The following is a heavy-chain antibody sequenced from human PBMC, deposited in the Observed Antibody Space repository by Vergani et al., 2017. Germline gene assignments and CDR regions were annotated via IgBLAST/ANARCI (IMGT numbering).Heavy chain of an antibody. V-gene: IGHV3-21*01. CDR3: ARGSVAAAYYYYGMDV. CDR2: ISSSSSYI. J-gene: IGHJ6*02. Sequence: EVQLVESGGGLVKPGGSLRLSCAASGFTFSSYRMNWVRQAPGKGLEWVSSISSSSSYIYYADSVKGRFPISRDNAKNSLYPQMNSLRAEDTAVYYCARGSVAAAYYYYGMDVWGQGTTVTVSS. D-gene: IGHD6-19*01. CDR1: GFTFSSYR.